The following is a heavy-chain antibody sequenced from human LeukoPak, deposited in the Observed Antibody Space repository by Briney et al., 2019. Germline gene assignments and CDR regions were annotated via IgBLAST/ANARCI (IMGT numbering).Heavy chain of an antibody. CDR1: GYTFTSYG. CDR3: ARDDGDPLNYYYYYGMDV. D-gene: IGHD4-17*01. V-gene: IGHV1-18*01. CDR2: ISAYNGNT. J-gene: IGHJ6*02. Sequence: GASVKVSCKASGYTFTSYGISWVRQAPGQGLEWMGWISAYNGNTNYAQKLQGRVTMTTDTSTSTAYMELRSLRSDDTAVYYCARDDGDPLNYYYYYGMDVWGQGTTVTVSS.